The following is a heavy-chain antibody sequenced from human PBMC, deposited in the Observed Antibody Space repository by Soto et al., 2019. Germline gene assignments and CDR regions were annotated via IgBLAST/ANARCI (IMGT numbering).Heavy chain of an antibody. CDR1: GFTFSSYA. CDR3: AKERVAAAGTWGHWFDP. J-gene: IGHJ5*02. D-gene: IGHD6-13*01. Sequence: GGSLRLSCAASGFTFSSYAMSWVRQAPGKGLEWVSAISGSGGSTYYADSVKGRFTISRDNSKNTLYLQMNSLRAEDTAVYYCAKERVAAAGTWGHWFDPWGQGTLVTVSS. V-gene: IGHV3-23*01. CDR2: ISGSGGST.